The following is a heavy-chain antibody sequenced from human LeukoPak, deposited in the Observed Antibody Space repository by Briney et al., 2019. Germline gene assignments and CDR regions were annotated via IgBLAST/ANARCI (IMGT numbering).Heavy chain of an antibody. Sequence: ASVKVSCKACGYTFTSYGISWVRQAPGQGLEWMGWISAYNGNTNYAQKLQGRVTMTTDTSTSTAYMELRSLRSDDTAVYYCARLRYSSGWYAAGFDYWGQGTLVTVSS. D-gene: IGHD6-19*01. J-gene: IGHJ4*02. CDR2: ISAYNGNT. CDR1: GYTFTSYG. CDR3: ARLRYSSGWYAAGFDY. V-gene: IGHV1-18*01.